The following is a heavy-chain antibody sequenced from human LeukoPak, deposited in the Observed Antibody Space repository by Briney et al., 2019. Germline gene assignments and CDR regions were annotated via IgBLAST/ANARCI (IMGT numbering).Heavy chain of an antibody. D-gene: IGHD3-9*01. CDR1: GFTFSSYG. V-gene: IGHV3-30*02. CDR2: IRYDGSNK. Sequence: GGSLRLSCAASGFTFSSYGMHWGRQAPGKGLEWVAFIRYDGSNKYYADSVKGRFTISRDNSKNTLYLQMNSLRAEDTAVYYCARGPKARIFDWLITHSHYFDYWGQGTLVTVSS. J-gene: IGHJ4*02. CDR3: ARGPKARIFDWLITHSHYFDY.